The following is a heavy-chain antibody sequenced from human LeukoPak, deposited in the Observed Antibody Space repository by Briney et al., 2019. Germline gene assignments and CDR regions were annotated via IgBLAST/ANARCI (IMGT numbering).Heavy chain of an antibody. CDR1: AYSVSTDYY. V-gene: IGHV4-38-2*02. D-gene: IGHD3-16*01. CDR3: ARRLPGYYYYMDV. CDR2: IYHDGST. Sequence: SETLSLTCTVSAYSVSTDYYWGWIRQPPGKGLEWIGNIYHDGSTYYNPSLKSRVAISVDTSKNQFSLKLNSVTAADAAVYYCARRLPGYYYYMDVWGQGTTVTVSS. J-gene: IGHJ6*03.